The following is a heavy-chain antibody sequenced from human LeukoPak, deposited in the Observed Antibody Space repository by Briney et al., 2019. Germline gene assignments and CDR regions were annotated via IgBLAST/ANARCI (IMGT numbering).Heavy chain of an antibody. CDR3: TIGIQLWFGRDDYFDY. Sequence: GGSLRLSCAASGFTFSNAWMSWVRQAPGKGLEWVGRIKSKTDGGTTDYAAPVKGRFTISRDDSKNTLYLQMNSLKTEDTAVYYCTIGIQLWFGRDDYFDYWGQGTPVTVSS. CDR2: IKSKTDGGTT. V-gene: IGHV3-15*01. CDR1: GFTFSNAW. D-gene: IGHD5-18*01. J-gene: IGHJ4*02.